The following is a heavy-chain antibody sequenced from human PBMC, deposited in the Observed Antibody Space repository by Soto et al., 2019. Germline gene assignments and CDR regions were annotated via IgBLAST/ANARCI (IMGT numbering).Heavy chain of an antibody. CDR2: MNPHSGNT. Sequence: QVQLVQSGAEVKKPGASVKVSCKASGYTFTSYDINWVRQATGQGLEWMGWMNPHSGNTGYAQKFQGRVTMTRNTSISTAYMELSSLRSEDTAVYYCARGGRNYDFWSGIYLDYWGQGTLVTVSS. D-gene: IGHD3-3*01. CDR3: ARGGRNYDFWSGIYLDY. CDR1: GYTFTSYD. J-gene: IGHJ4*02. V-gene: IGHV1-8*01.